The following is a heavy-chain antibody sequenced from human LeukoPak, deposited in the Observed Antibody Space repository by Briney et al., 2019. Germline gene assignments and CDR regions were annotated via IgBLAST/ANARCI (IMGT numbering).Heavy chain of an antibody. Sequence: SQTLSLTCTVSGGSISSGGYYWSGIRQHPGKGLEWIGYIYYSGSTYYNPSLKSRVTISVDTSKNQFSLKLSSVTAADTAVYYCARDIRIPDDYYGMDVWGQGTTVTVSS. D-gene: IGHD3-9*01. V-gene: IGHV4-31*03. J-gene: IGHJ6*02. CDR1: GGSISSGGYY. CDR3: ARDIRIPDDYYGMDV. CDR2: IYYSGST.